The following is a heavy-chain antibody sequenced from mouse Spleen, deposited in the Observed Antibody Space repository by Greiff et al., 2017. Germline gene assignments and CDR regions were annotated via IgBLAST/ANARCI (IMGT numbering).Heavy chain of an antibody. V-gene: IGHV1-4*01. CDR1: GYTFTSYK. D-gene: IGHD2-5*01. Sequence: QVQLQQSGAELARPGASVKMSCKASGYTFTSYKMHWVKQRPGQGLEWIGYINPSSGYTKYNQKFKDKATLTADKSSSTAYMQLSSLTSEDSAVYYCARRSNYWYFDVWGAGTTVTVSS. CDR3: ARRSNYWYFDV. CDR2: INPSSGYT. J-gene: IGHJ1*01.